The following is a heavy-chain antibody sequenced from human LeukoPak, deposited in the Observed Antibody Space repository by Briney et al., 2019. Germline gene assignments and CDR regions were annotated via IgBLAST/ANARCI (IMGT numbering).Heavy chain of an antibody. V-gene: IGHV3-66*01. CDR1: GFTVSSNY. CDR2: IYSGGST. J-gene: IGHJ6*03. D-gene: IGHD3-10*01. CDR3: ARDRRGYYGTFYMDV. Sequence: GGSLRLSCAASGFTVSSNYMSWVRQAPGKGLEWVSVIYSGGSTYYADSVKGRFTISRDISKNTLYLQMNSLRAEDTAVYYCARDRRGYYGTFYMDVWGKGTTVTISS.